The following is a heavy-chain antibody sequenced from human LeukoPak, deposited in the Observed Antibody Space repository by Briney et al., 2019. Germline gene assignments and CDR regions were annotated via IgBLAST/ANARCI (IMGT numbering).Heavy chain of an antibody. CDR2: ISYDGRNK. CDR3: AREGHRDGYNY. CDR1: GFTFNSYG. J-gene: IGHJ4*02. D-gene: IGHD5-24*01. V-gene: IGHV3-30*03. Sequence: GGSLRLSCAGSGFTFNSYGMHWVRQAPGKGLEWVAVISYDGRNKFYADSVKGRFTISRDNAKNSLYLQMNSLRAEDTAVYYCAREGHRDGYNYWGQGTLVTVSS.